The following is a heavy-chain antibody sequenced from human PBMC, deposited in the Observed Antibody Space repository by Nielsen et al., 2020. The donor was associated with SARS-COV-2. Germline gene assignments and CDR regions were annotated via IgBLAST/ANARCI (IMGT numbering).Heavy chain of an antibody. V-gene: IGHV4-30-4*08. CDR3: ARDRQGYNYYYGMDV. J-gene: IGHJ6*02. D-gene: IGHD5-24*01. CDR2: IYYSGST. Sequence: SETLSLTCTVSGGSISSGGYYWSWIRQHPGKGLEWIGYIYYSGSTYYNPSLESRVTISVDTSTNQFSLRLNSVTAADTAQYYCARDRQGYNYYYGMDVWGQGTTVTVS. CDR1: GGSISSGGYY.